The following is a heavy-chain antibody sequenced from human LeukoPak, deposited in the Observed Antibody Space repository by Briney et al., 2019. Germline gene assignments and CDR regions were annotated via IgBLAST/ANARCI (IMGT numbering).Heavy chain of an antibody. CDR1: GFTVSSND. CDR3: ARDLSEKYSIDY. CDR2: IYSGGST. V-gene: IGHV3-66*01. J-gene: IGHJ4*02. Sequence: GGSLRLSCAASGFTVSSNDMNWVRQAPGKGLEWVSVIYSGGSTFSADSVKGRFTISRDNSKNTLSLQMNSLRAEDTAIYYCARDLSEKYSIDYWGQGTLVTVSS. D-gene: IGHD2/OR15-2a*01.